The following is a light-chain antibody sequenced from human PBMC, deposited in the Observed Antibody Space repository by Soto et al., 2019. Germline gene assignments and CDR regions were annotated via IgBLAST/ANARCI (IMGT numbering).Light chain of an antibody. V-gene: IGLV2-14*03. Sequence: QSALTQPASVSGSPGQSITISCTGTSNDVGDYNYVSWYQHHPGKAPKLMIFDVTNRPSGVSNRFSGSKSGNTASLTISGLQAEDDAVYYCSSYTSSSSLVVFGGGTKLTVL. J-gene: IGLJ2*01. CDR1: SNDVGDYNY. CDR2: DVT. CDR3: SSYTSSSSLVV.